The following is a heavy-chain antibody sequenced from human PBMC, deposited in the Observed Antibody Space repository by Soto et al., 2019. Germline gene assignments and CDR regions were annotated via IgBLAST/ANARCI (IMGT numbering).Heavy chain of an antibody. J-gene: IGHJ5*02. D-gene: IGHD6-19*01. CDR2: IHSGGNT. Sequence: EVQLVETGGGLIQPGGSLRLSCAASGFSISINYMSWVRQAPGKGLEWVSIIHSGGNTDYADSVKGRFTVSRDNSKNTVYLHMNSLRAEDTAIYYCASIAVAEGFDPWGQGTLVTVSS. CDR1: GFSISINY. V-gene: IGHV3-53*02. CDR3: ASIAVAEGFDP.